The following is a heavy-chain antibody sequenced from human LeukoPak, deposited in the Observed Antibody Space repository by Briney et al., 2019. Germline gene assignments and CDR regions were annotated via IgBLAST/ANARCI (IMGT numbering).Heavy chain of an antibody. D-gene: IGHD6-19*01. CDR3: ARGRRKVAVAAPAYYFDY. J-gene: IGHJ4*02. CDR2: INHSGST. Sequence: PSETLSLTCAVYGGSFSGYYWSWIRQPPGKGLEWIGEINHSGSTNYNPSLKSRVSISVDTSKNQFSLKLSSVTAADTAVYYCARGRRKVAVAAPAYYFDYWGQGTLVTVSS. V-gene: IGHV4-34*01. CDR1: GGSFSGYY.